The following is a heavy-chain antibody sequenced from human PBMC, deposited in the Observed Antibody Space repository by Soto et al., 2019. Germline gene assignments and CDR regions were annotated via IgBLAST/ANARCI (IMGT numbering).Heavy chain of an antibody. Sequence: EVQLLESGGGLVQPGGSLRLSCAASGFTFSGYAMSWVRQAPGKGLEWVSAMSGIGTIIGYADSVKGRFTISRDNSKNILYLQMNSLRAEDTAIYYCAKKGYNDALRYFDYWGQGTLVTVSS. CDR1: GFTFSGYA. J-gene: IGHJ4*02. CDR3: AKKGYNDALRYFDY. CDR2: MSGIGTII. V-gene: IGHV3-23*01. D-gene: IGHD1-20*01.